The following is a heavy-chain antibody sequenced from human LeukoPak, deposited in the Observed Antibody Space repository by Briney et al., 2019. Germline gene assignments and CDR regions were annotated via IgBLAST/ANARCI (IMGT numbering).Heavy chain of an antibody. CDR3: AKDASVVVAATGYFDY. V-gene: IGHV3-43D*03. Sequence: GGSLRLSCAASGFTFSSDAMSWVRQAPGKGLEWVSLISWDGGSTYYADSVKGRFTISRDNSKNSLYLQMNSLRAEDTALYYCAKDASVVVAATGYFDYWGQGTLVTVSS. D-gene: IGHD2-15*01. CDR2: ISWDGGST. J-gene: IGHJ4*02. CDR1: GFTFSSDA.